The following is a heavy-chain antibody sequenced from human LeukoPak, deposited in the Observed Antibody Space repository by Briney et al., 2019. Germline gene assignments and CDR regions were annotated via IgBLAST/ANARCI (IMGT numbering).Heavy chain of an antibody. D-gene: IGHD1-26*01. CDR2: TSSSNSYI. CDR1: GFTFSSYS. J-gene: IGHJ6*02. V-gene: IGHV3-21*01. Sequence: PGGSLRLSCAASGFTFSSYSMNWVRQAPGKGLEWVSSTSSSNSYIYNADSVKGRFTISRDNAKNSLYLQMNSLRAEDTAVYYCARSRGLDVWGQGTTVTVSS. CDR3: ARSRGLDV.